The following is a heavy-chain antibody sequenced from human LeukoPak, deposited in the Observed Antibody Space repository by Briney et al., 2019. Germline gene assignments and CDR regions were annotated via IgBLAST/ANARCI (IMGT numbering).Heavy chain of an antibody. J-gene: IGHJ6*03. CDR3: ARFRRELVPGDKGYCYYMDV. D-gene: IGHD2-2*01. CDR2: ISSSGSTI. Sequence: GGSLRLSCAASGFTFGDYYMSWIRQAPGKGLEWVSYISSSGSTIYYADSVKGRFTISRDNAKNSLYLQMNSLRAEDTAVYYCARFRRELVPGDKGYCYYMDVWGKGTTVTVSS. CDR1: GFTFGDYY. V-gene: IGHV3-11*01.